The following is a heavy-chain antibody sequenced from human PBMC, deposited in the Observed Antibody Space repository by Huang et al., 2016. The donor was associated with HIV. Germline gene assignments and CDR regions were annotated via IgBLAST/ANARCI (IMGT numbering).Heavy chain of an antibody. CDR3: ARRQGSGYYFYFDY. Sequence: QLQLQESGPGLVKPSDTLSLNCTISGGSIKSRNYYWGWVRQAPGKGLEWIGDIYYSGSPYYNPSLRSRGSLSVDTSKNQVTLKVNAVIAADTAVYYCARRQGSGYYFYFDYWGRGIPVTVSA. D-gene: IGHD3-22*01. J-gene: IGHJ4*02. CDR2: IYYSGSP. CDR1: GGSIKSRNYY. V-gene: IGHV4-39*01.